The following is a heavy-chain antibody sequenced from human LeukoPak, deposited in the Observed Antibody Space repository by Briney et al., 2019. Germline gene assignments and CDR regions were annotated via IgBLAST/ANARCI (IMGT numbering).Heavy chain of an antibody. CDR2: ISGSGGST. CDR1: GFTFSSYG. Sequence: GGSLRLSCAASGFTFSSYGMSWVRQAPGKGLEWVSAISGSGGSTYYADSVKGRFTISRDNSKNTLYLQMNSLRAEDTAVYYCAKSDGLPLESYFDYWGQGTLVTVSS. V-gene: IGHV3-23*01. D-gene: IGHD4-11*01. J-gene: IGHJ4*02. CDR3: AKSDGLPLESYFDY.